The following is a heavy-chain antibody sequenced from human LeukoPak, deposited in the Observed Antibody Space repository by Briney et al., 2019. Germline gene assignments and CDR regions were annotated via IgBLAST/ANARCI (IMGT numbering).Heavy chain of an antibody. D-gene: IGHD3-22*01. V-gene: IGHV1-18*01. J-gene: IGHJ4*02. CDR2: ISAYNGNT. CDR3: ASSSSGTFPCDY. CDR1: GYTFTGHG. Sequence: ASVKVSCKASGYTFTGHGISWVRQAPGQGLEWMGWISAYNGNTNYAQKLQGRVTMTTETSTSTAYMELRSLRSDDTAVYYCASSSSGTFPCDYWGQGTLVTVSS.